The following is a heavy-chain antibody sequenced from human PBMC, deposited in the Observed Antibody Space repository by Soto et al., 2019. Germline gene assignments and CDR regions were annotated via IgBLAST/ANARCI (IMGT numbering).Heavy chain of an antibody. J-gene: IGHJ4*02. CDR2: INHSGST. V-gene: IGHV4-34*01. CDR1: GGYFSGYD. Sequence: PSETMSVTCTVDGGYFSGYDWSWIRQKPGKGLEWIGEINHSGSTNYNPSLKSRVTISVDTSKNQFSLKLSSVTAADTAVYYCARGGGYYDSSGSIRSGFDYWGQGTLVTVSS. D-gene: IGHD3-22*01. CDR3: ARGGGYYDSSGSIRSGFDY.